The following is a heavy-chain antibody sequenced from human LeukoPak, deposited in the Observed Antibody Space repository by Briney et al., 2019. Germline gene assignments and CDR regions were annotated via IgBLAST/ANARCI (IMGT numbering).Heavy chain of an antibody. J-gene: IGHJ3*02. CDR3: ANFWSGYDDAFEI. V-gene: IGHV1-69-2*01. CDR1: GYTFTDYY. Sequence: GATVKISCKASGYTFTDYYMHWVQQAPGKGLEWMGRVDPEDGTTMFAEKFQGRVTITADTSTDTAYMELSSLRSEDTAVYYCANFWSGYDDAFEIWGQGTMVTVSS. CDR2: VDPEDGTT. D-gene: IGHD3-3*01.